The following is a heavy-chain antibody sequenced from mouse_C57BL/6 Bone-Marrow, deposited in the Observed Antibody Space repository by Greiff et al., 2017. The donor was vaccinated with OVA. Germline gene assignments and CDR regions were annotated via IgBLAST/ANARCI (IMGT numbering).Heavy chain of an antibody. V-gene: IGHV1-64*01. D-gene: IGHD1-1*01. CDR3: ARSLYYYGSSYLSYWYFDV. CDR1: GYTFTSYW. CDR2: IHPNSGST. J-gene: IGHJ1*03. Sequence: QVQLQQPGAELVKPGASVKLSCKASGYTFTSYWMHWVKQRPGQGLEWIGMIHPNSGSTNYNEKFKSKATLTVDKSSSTAYMQLSSLTSEDSAVYYCARSLYYYGSSYLSYWYFDVWGTGTTVTVSS.